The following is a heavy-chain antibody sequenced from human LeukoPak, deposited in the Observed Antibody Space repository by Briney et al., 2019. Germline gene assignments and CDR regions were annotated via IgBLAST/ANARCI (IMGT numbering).Heavy chain of an antibody. Sequence: SETLSLTXTVSGGSISSYYWSWIRQPPGKGLEWIGYIYYSGSTNYNPSLKSRVTISVDTSKNQFSLKVSSVTAADTAVYYCARGGLQYDYWGQGTLVTVSS. V-gene: IGHV4-59*01. D-gene: IGHD4-11*01. CDR2: IYYSGST. J-gene: IGHJ4*02. CDR1: GGSISSYY. CDR3: ARGGLQYDY.